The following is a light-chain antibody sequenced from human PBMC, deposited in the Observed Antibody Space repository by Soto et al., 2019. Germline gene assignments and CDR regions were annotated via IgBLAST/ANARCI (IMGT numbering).Light chain of an antibody. J-gene: IGKJ5*01. V-gene: IGKV3D-11*03. CDR3: QQYTGPPTT. CDR2: GAS. Sequence: EIVLTQSPATLSLSPGERATLSCRASQSIGSNLAWYQQKPDQAPRVLIYGASTRATNIPARFSGSGSGTDFTLTITRLEPEDSAVYFCQQYTGPPTTFGQGTRLEIK. CDR1: QSIGSN.